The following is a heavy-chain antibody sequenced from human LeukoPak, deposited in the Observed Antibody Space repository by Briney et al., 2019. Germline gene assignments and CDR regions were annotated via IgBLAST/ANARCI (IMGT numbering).Heavy chain of an antibody. CDR2: IWYDGSER. V-gene: IGHV3-33*08. Sequence: GGSLRLSCAASGFTFSSYAMSWVRQAPGKGLEWVAVIWYDGSERYYGDSVKGRFTISRENSKNMVYLQMNSLRVEDTAVYYCARVGPAPRKWLSLDNWGGGPRVTASS. CDR1: GFTFSSYA. D-gene: IGHD3-22*01. J-gene: IGHJ4*02. CDR3: ARVGPAPRKWLSLDN.